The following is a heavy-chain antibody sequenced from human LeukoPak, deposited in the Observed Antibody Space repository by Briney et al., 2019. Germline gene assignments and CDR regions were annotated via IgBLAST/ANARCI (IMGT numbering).Heavy chain of an antibody. CDR1: GYTFTGYY. CDR2: INPNSGGT. V-gene: IGHV1-2*02. CDR3: ARGWGYDYVWESYRRLDY. D-gene: IGHD3-16*02. J-gene: IGHJ4*02. Sequence: ASVKVSCKASGYTFTGYYMHWVRQAPGQGLEWMGWINPNSGGTNYAQKFQGRVTMTRDTSISTAYMELSRLRSDDTAVYYCARGWGYDYVWESYRRLDYWGQGTLVTVSS.